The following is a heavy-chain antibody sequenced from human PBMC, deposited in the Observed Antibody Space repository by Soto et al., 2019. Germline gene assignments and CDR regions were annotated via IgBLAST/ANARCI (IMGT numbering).Heavy chain of an antibody. Sequence: GGSLRLSCAASGFTFSSYGMHWVRQAPGKGLEWVAVIWYDGSNKYYADSVKGRFTISRDNSKNTLYLQMNSLRAEDTAVYYCARDLYRHAGTYYYYYYGMDVWGQGTTVTVSS. CDR3: ARDLYRHAGTYYYYYYGMDV. D-gene: IGHD1-1*01. J-gene: IGHJ6*02. CDR1: GFTFSSYG. CDR2: IWYDGSNK. V-gene: IGHV3-33*01.